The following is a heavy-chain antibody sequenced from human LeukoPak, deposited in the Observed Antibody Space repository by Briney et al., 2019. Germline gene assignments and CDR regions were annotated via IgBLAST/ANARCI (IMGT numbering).Heavy chain of an antibody. Sequence: GGFLRLSCAASGFTFGRHWMSWVRQAPGKGLEWVAHMNQGGSETTNVDSVKGRFTISRDDAKNSLYLQMNSLRVEDTAVYYCAKVAKYYYGSETYYFFEHWGQGTPVTASS. CDR2: MNQGGSET. D-gene: IGHD3-10*01. CDR3: AKVAKYYYGSETYYFFEH. CDR1: GFTFGRHW. V-gene: IGHV3-7*01. J-gene: IGHJ4*02.